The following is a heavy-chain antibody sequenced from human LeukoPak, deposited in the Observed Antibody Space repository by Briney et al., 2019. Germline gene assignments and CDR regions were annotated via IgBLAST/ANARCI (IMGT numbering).Heavy chain of an antibody. D-gene: IGHD2-2*01. J-gene: IGHJ4*02. CDR3: ARFGPAAITREY. V-gene: IGHV4-61*02. CDR2: IYTSGST. CDR1: GGSISSGSYY. Sequence: SETLSLTCTVSGGSISSGSYYWSWIRQPAGKGLEWIGRIYTSGSTNYNPSLKSRVTISVDASKNQFSLKLSSVTAADTAVYYCARFGPAAITREYWGQGTLVTVSS.